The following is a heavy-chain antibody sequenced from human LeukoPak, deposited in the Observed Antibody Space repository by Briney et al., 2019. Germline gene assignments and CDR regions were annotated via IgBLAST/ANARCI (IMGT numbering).Heavy chain of an antibody. J-gene: IGHJ4*02. CDR1: GFTFSDYW. D-gene: IGHD6-19*01. Sequence: PGGSLRLSCAASGFTFSDYWMHWVRQAPGKGQVWVSRIKTDGRSTNYADSVKGRFTISRDNAKNTLYLQMNSLRAEDTAVYYCARGRIGGWTDYWGQGTLVTVSS. CDR2: IKTDGRST. CDR3: ARGRIGGWTDY. V-gene: IGHV3-74*01.